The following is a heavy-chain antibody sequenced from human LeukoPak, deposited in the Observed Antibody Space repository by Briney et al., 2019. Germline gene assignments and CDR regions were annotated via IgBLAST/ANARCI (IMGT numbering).Heavy chain of an antibody. CDR2: IYYSGST. CDR3: ARRPWQSRDAFDI. CDR1: GGSISSSSYY. D-gene: IGHD2-2*01. J-gene: IGHJ3*02. V-gene: IGHV4-39*01. Sequence: SETLSLTCTVSGGSISSSSYYWGWIRQPPGKGLEWIGSIYYSGSTYYNPSLKSRVTISVDTSKNQFSLKLSSVTAADTAVYYCARRPWQSRDAFDIWGQGTMVTVSS.